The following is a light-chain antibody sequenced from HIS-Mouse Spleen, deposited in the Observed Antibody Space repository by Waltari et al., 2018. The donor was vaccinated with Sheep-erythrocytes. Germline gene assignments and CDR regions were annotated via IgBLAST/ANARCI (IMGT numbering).Light chain of an antibody. J-gene: IGLJ2*01. CDR3: CSYAGSSTLV. CDR1: SRDVGSYNL. V-gene: IGLV2-23*01. Sequence: QSALTQPASVSGSPGQSITISCPGTSRDVGSYNLSSWYQQHPGKAPKLMIYAGSKRPSGVSNRFSGSKSGNTASLTISGLQAEDEADYYCCSYAGSSTLVFGGGTKLTVL. CDR2: AGS.